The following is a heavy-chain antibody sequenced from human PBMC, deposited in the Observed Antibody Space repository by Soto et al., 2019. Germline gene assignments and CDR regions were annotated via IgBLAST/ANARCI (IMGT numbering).Heavy chain of an antibody. V-gene: IGHV1-2*02. D-gene: IGHD3-22*01. CDR2: INPNSGGT. J-gene: IGHJ4*02. CDR3: ADGSSGYYYRFDY. Sequence: AARKVTCEASGYTFTGYYMHWVRQAPGQGLEWMEWINPNSGGTNYAQKFQGRVTMTRDTSISTAYMGLSRLRSDDTAVYYCADGSSGYYYRFDYWGQGTLVTVS. CDR1: GYTFTGYY.